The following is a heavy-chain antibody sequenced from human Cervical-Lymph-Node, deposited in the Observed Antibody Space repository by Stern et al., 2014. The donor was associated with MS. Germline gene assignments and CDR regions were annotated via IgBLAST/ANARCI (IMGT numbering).Heavy chain of an antibody. CDR1: GFSLSNGRMG. J-gene: IGHJ4*02. V-gene: IGHV2-26*01. Sequence: QVTLRESGPVLVKPTETLMLTCTVSGFSLSNGRMGVSWIRQPPGKALEWLGHHFSNDERSYSTSLKSRLTISKDTSRSQVVLTMTNMDPVDTATYFCARILYDGAYRGDYWGQGILVTVSS. CDR2: HFSNDER. D-gene: IGHD3-10*01. CDR3: ARILYDGAYRGDY.